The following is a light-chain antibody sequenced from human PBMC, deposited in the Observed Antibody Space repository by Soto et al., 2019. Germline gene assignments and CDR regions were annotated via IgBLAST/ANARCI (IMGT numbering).Light chain of an antibody. J-gene: IGLJ2*01. CDR1: SSDVGAYNY. CDR2: EVY. CDR3: TSYAGSNNVI. Sequence: QSVLTQPPSASGSPGQSVTISCTGTSSDVGAYNYVSWYQHHPGKAPKLLIYEVYKRASGVPDRFSGFKSGNMASLLVSGLQAEDEADYYCTSYAGSNNVIFGGGTKVTVL. V-gene: IGLV2-8*01.